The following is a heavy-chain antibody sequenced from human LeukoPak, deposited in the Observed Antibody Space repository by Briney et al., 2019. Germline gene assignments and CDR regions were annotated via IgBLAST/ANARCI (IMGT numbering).Heavy chain of an antibody. CDR3: ARGQGLRITGTDPPFDY. Sequence: SETLSLTCAVYGGSFSGYYWGWIRQPPGKGLEWIGEINHSGSTNYNPSLKSRVTISVDTSKNQFSLKLSSVTAADTAVYYCARGQGLRITGTDPPFDYWGQGTLVTVSS. CDR1: GGSFSGYY. J-gene: IGHJ4*02. V-gene: IGHV4-34*01. D-gene: IGHD1-20*01. CDR2: INHSGST.